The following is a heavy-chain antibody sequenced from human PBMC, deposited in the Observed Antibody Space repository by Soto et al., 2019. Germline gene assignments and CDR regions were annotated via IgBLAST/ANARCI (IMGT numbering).Heavy chain of an antibody. CDR3: AKSLQDIVLMVYATYYFDY. J-gene: IGHJ4*02. Sequence: GGSLRLSCAASGFTFSSYAMSWVRQAPGKGLEWVSAISGSGGSTYYADSVKGRFTISRDNSKNTLYLQMNSLRAEDTAVYYCAKSLQDIVLMVYATYYFDYWGQGTLVTVSS. D-gene: IGHD2-8*01. CDR1: GFTFSSYA. CDR2: ISGSGGST. V-gene: IGHV3-23*01.